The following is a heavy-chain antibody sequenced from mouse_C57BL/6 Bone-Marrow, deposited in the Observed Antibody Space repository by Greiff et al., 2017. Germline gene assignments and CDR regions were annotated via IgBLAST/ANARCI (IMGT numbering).Heavy chain of an antibody. CDR3: AREYYGNFYFDY. CDR1: GYTFTSYW. CDR2: LYPGSGST. V-gene: IGHV1-55*01. J-gene: IGHJ2*01. D-gene: IGHD2-1*01. Sequence: VQLQQPGAELVKPGASVKMSCKASGYTFTSYWITWVKQRPGQGLEWIGALYPGSGSTNYNEKFKSKATLTVDTSSSTAYMQRSSLTSEDSAVYYCAREYYGNFYFDYWGQGTTLTVSS.